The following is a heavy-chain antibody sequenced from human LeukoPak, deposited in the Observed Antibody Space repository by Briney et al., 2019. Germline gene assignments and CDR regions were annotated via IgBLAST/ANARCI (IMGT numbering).Heavy chain of an antibody. J-gene: IGHJ4*02. Sequence: GGSLRLSCAASGVPFSSYSMNWVRQAPGKGLEWVSYIFSSGSPIYYADSVKGRFTISRDNAKNSLYLQMNSLRAEDTAVYYCARESSSSPLGDYWGQGTLVTVSS. CDR3: ARESSSSPLGDY. CDR1: GVPFSSYS. D-gene: IGHD6-6*01. CDR2: IFSSGSPI. V-gene: IGHV3-48*04.